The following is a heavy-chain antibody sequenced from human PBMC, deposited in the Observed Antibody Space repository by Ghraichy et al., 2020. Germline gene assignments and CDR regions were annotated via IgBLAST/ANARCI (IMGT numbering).Heavy chain of an antibody. Sequence: GESLNISCAASGFTFSSYAISWVRQAPGKGLEWVSSISDSGDNTYYADSVRGRFTISRDNSKNTLDLQMNSLRAEDTAIYYCAKKGEYCSSASCHFDYWGQGALVTVSS. V-gene: IGHV3-23*01. CDR1: GFTFSSYA. J-gene: IGHJ4*02. CDR2: ISDSGDNT. CDR3: AKKGEYCSSASCHFDY. D-gene: IGHD2-2*01.